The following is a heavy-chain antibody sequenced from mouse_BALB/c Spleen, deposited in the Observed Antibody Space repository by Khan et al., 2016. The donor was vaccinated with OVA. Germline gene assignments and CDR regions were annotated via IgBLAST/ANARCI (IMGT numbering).Heavy chain of an antibody. CDR1: GYTFTEYT. V-gene: IGHV1-18*01. Sequence: VQLQQSGPELVKPGASVKISCKTSGYTFTEYTLHWVKQSHGKSLEWIGVINPKNGVTSYNQKFKGKATLTVDKSSSTAYMEFRSLTSEDSAVYYCARDAGRYWGQGTSVTVSS. D-gene: IGHD3-3*01. CDR3: ARDAGRY. J-gene: IGHJ4*01. CDR2: INPKNGVT.